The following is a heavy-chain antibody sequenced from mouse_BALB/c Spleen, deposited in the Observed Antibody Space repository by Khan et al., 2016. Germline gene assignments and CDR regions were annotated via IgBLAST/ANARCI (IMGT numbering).Heavy chain of an antibody. J-gene: IGHJ2*01. CDR2: IYPGDGDT. CDR1: GYNFTSYW. V-gene: IGHV1-87*01. Sequence: QVQLQQSGAELARPGASVKLSCKASGYNFTSYWMQWVKQRPGQGLEWIGAIYPGDGDTRYTQKFKGKATLTADNSSSTAYMQRSSLASADSAGYYFAREGEDYWGQGTTLTFSS. CDR3: AREGEDY.